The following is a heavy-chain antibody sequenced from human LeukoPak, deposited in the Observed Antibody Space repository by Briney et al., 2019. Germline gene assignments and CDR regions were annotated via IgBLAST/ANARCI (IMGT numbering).Heavy chain of an antibody. CDR1: GFTFSSYS. Sequence: PGGSLRLSCAASGFTFSSYSMNWVRQAPGKGLEWVSSISSSSSYIYYADSVEGRFTISRDNAKNSLYLQMNSLRAEDTAVYYCARAVPSTYYYDSSGYPDYWGQGTLVTVSS. V-gene: IGHV3-21*01. CDR2: ISSSSSYI. D-gene: IGHD3-22*01. J-gene: IGHJ4*02. CDR3: ARAVPSTYYYDSSGYPDY.